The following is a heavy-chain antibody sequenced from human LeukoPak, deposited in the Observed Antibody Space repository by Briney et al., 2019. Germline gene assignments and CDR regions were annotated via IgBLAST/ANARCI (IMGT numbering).Heavy chain of an antibody. CDR2: INQSGST. CDR1: GGSFSGYY. V-gene: IGHV4-34*01. J-gene: IGHJ6*02. D-gene: IGHD6-19*01. Sequence: PSETLSLTCAVYGGSFSGYYWSWIRQPPGKGLEWIGEINQSGSTKYNPSLKSRVTISVDTSKNQFSLKLSSVTAADTAVYYCARGQGVAVAGWDYYYGMDVWGQGTTVTVSS. CDR3: ARGQGVAVAGWDYYYGMDV.